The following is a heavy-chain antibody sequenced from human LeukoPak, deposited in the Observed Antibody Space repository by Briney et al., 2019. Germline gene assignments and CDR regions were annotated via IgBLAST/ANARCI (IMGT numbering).Heavy chain of an antibody. J-gene: IGHJ3*02. Sequence: GGSLRLSCAASGFTFSSYGMHWVRQAPGKGLEWVAFIRYDGSNKYYADSVKGRFTISRDNSKNTLYLQMNSLRAEDTAVYYCAKVGNIVVVPAAMWAFDIWGQGTMVTVSS. CDR3: AKVGNIVVVPAAMWAFDI. D-gene: IGHD2-2*01. V-gene: IGHV3-30*02. CDR2: IRYDGSNK. CDR1: GFTFSSYG.